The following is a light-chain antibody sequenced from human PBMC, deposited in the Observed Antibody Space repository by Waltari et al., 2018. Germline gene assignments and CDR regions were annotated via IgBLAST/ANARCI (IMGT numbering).Light chain of an antibody. CDR1: SSDIGDNTY. CDR2: DVI. V-gene: IGLV2-14*03. J-gene: IGLJ2*01. CDR3: SAYTTGVV. Sequence: QSALTQPASVTGSPGQSITISCTGPSSDIGDNTYVSWYQQHPGNVPKLIIYDVINRPSGISNRFSGSKSGNTASLTISGLQAEDEADYYCSAYTTGVVFGAGTKLTVL.